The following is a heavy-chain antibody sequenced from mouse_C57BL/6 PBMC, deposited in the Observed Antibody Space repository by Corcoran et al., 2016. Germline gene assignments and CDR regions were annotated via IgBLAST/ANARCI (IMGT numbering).Heavy chain of an antibody. J-gene: IGHJ3*01. Sequence: QILLVQSGPERKKPAETVKISSKASGYTFTTYGMSWGKQAPGKGLKWMGWINTYSGVPTYADDFKGRFAFSLENSASTAYLQINNLKNEDTATYFCARGSSYLRFAYLGQGTLVTVSA. D-gene: IGHD1-1*01. CDR2: INTYSGVP. CDR3: ARGSSYLRFAY. CDR1: GYTFTTYG. V-gene: IGHV9-3*01.